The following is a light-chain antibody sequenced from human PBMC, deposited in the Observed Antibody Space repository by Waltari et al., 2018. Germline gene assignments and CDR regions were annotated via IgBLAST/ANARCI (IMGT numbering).Light chain of an antibody. CDR3: GTWDTSLSAWV. Sequence: QSVLTQAPSVSAAPGQKVTIPCAGSSPNIGTRYVSWYQQFPGTAPKLLIYDNDKRPSGIPDRFSASKSGTSATLGITGLQTGDEANYYCGTWDTSLSAWVFGGGTKLTVL. J-gene: IGLJ3*02. V-gene: IGLV1-51*01. CDR1: SPNIGTRY. CDR2: DND.